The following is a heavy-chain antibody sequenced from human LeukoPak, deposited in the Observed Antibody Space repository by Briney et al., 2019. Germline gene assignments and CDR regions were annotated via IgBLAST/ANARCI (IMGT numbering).Heavy chain of an antibody. CDR2: INSDGSDT. CDR1: GFTFSNYW. D-gene: IGHD1-26*01. V-gene: IGHV3-74*01. J-gene: IGHJ4*02. Sequence: TGGSLRLSCAASGFTFSNYWMHWVSHAPGKGLVWVSRINSDGSDTIYADSVMGRFTISRDNARNTLYLQMNSLRAEDTAVYYCARIGGSYRIDYWGQGTLVTVSS. CDR3: ARIGGSYRIDY.